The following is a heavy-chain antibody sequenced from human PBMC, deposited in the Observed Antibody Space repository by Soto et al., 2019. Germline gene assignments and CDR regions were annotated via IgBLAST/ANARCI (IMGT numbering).Heavy chain of an antibody. V-gene: IGHV1-18*01. CDR1: GYTFTSYG. J-gene: IGHJ6*02. CDR2: ISAYKGHT. D-gene: IGHD3-9*01. Sequence: QVQLVQSGAEVKKPGASVKVSFKASGYTFTSYGISWVRHAPGQGLEWMGWISAYKGHTNNAQKLQGRVTMTTDTSTSTADMELRSLRSDDTAVYYCAREPRLLTGYHYYYYGMDVWGQGTTVTVSS. CDR3: AREPRLLTGYHYYYYGMDV.